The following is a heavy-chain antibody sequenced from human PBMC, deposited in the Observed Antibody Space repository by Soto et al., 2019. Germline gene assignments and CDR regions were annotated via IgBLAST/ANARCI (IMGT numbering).Heavy chain of an antibody. Sequence: HPGGSLRLSCAASGFTFSTYSMNWVRQAPGKGLEWVSYISSSSSTIFYTDSVKGRFTVSRDNAKNSLYLQMNSLRAEDTAVYYCARPMYYYDSSGPPAYWGQGTLVTVSS. J-gene: IGHJ4*02. D-gene: IGHD3-22*01. V-gene: IGHV3-48*01. CDR3: ARPMYYYDSSGPPAY. CDR2: ISSSSSTI. CDR1: GFTFSTYS.